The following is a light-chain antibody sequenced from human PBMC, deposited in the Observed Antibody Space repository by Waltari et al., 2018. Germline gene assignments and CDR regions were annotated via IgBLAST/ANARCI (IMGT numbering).Light chain of an antibody. J-gene: IGKJ2*01. CDR2: WAS. CDR1: QSIFYSSNNKDY. CDR3: QQYRDTPYT. Sequence: DIVMTQSPDSLAVSLGERATIHCKSSQSIFYSSNNKDYLAWYQLKPGQPPKLLIYWASTRESGVPDRFSGSGTVTDFTLTISSLQTEDVATYYCQQYRDTPYTFGQGTNLEI. V-gene: IGKV4-1*01.